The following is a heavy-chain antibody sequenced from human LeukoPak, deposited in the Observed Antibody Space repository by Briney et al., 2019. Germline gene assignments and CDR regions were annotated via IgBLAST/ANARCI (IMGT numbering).Heavy chain of an antibody. V-gene: IGHV1-2*02. D-gene: IGHD5-12*01. J-gene: IGHJ4*02. CDR3: ARAVDIVAPFDY. Sequence: GASVKVSCKASGYTFTGYYMHWVRQAPGQGLEWMGWINPNSGGTNCAQKFQGRVTMTRDTSISTAYMELSRLRSDDTAVYYCARAVDIVAPFDYWGQGTLVTVSS. CDR2: INPNSGGT. CDR1: GYTFTGYY.